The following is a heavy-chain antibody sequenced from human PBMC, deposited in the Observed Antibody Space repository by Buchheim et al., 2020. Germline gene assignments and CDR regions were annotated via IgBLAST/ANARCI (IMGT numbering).Heavy chain of an antibody. V-gene: IGHV4-59*08. CDR2: VYYSGTT. CDR3: ARLRGWRYGMDL. CDR1: GGSISPDY. D-gene: IGHD6-19*01. J-gene: IGHJ6*02. Sequence: QVQLQESGPGLVKPSETLSLTCTVSGGSISPDYWTWIRQPPGKGLEWIGYVYYSGTTNYNPSLKSRVTISLDTSKNKCSLKLSSVTAADTAVYYCARLRGWRYGMDLWGQGIT.